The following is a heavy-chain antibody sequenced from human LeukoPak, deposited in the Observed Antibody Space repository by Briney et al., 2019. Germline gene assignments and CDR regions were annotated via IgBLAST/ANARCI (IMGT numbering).Heavy chain of an antibody. CDR3: ARVIVVVPAAIGSDRWFDP. CDR2: INHSGST. D-gene: IGHD2-2*01. V-gene: IGHV4-34*01. J-gene: IGHJ5*02. CDR1: GGSFSGYY. Sequence: SETLSLTCAVYGGSFSGYYWSWIRQPPGKGLEWIGEINHSGSTNYNPSLKSRVTISVDTSKNQFSLKLSSVTAADTAVYYCARVIVVVPAAIGSDRWFDPGAREPWSPSPQ.